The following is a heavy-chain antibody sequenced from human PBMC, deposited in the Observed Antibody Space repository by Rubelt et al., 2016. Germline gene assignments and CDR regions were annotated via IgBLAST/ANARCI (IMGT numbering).Heavy chain of an antibody. CDR3: ARVGTAVVTT. D-gene: IGHD5-18*01. Sequence: SWVRQAPGQGLEWMGRITPILGIANYAQKFQGRVTITADKSTSTAYMELSSLRSEDTAVYYCARVGTAVVTTWGQGTLVTVSS. V-gene: IGHV1-69*04. J-gene: IGHJ5*02. CDR2: ITPILGIA.